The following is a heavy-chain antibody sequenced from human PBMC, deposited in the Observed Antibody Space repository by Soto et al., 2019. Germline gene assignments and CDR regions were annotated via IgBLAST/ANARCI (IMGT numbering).Heavy chain of an antibody. Sequence: ASVKVSCKASGYTFTSYDINWVRQATGQGLEWMGWMNPNSGNTGYAQKFQGRVTMTRNTSISTAYMELSSLRSEDTAVYYCASPSGNSGYGPSLDAFDIWGQGTMVTVSS. CDR1: GYTFTSYD. V-gene: IGHV1-8*01. D-gene: IGHD5-12*01. CDR3: ASPSGNSGYGPSLDAFDI. J-gene: IGHJ3*02. CDR2: MNPNSGNT.